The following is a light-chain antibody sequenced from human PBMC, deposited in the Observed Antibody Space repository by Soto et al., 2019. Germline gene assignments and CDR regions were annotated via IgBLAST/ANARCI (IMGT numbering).Light chain of an antibody. CDR1: SGHSNYA. CDR3: QTWGTGIRVV. V-gene: IGLV4-69*02. CDR2: VNGDGSH. Sequence: QPVLTQSPSDSASLGASVQLTCTLSSGHSNYAIAWHQQQPEKGPRYLMKVNGDGSHTKGDGIPDRFSGSSSGAERYLTISSLQSEDEADYYCQTWGTGIRVVFGGGTKLTVL. J-gene: IGLJ2*01.